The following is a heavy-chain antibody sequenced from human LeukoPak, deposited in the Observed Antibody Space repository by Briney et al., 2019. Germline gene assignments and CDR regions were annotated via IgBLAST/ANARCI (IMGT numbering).Heavy chain of an antibody. CDR1: GGSISSGSYY. V-gene: IGHV4-61*02. CDR3: VREGGYYDILTGRNWFDP. J-gene: IGHJ5*02. CDR2: IYTSGST. D-gene: IGHD3-9*01. Sequence: PSETLSLTCTFSGGSISSGSYYWSWIRQPAGKGLEWIGRIYTSGSTNYNPSLKSRVTISVDTSKNQFSLKLSSVTAADTTVYYCVREGGYYDILTGRNWFDPWGQGTLVTVSS.